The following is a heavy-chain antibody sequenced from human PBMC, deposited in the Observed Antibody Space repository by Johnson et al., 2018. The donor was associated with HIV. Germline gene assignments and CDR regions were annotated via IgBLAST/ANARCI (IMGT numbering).Heavy chain of an antibody. CDR2: IDWNGGST. V-gene: IGHV3-20*04. D-gene: IGHD3-22*01. Sequence: VQLVESGGRVVRRGGSLRLSCAASGFTFDDYGMSWVRQGPGKGLEWVSGIDWNGGSTGYADSVQGRFPISRDNTKNSLHLQMNSLRGEDTALYYCARGFVRISMILVADAFDLWGQGTMVTVSS. J-gene: IGHJ3*01. CDR1: GFTFDDYG. CDR3: ARGFVRISMILVADAFDL.